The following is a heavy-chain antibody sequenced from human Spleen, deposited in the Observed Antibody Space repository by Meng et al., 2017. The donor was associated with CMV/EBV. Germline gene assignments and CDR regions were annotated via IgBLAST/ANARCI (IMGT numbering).Heavy chain of an antibody. V-gene: IGHV1-8*03. Sequence: ASVKVSCKASGYTFTSYDINWVRQATGQGLEWMGWMNPNSGNTGYAQKFQGRVTITRNTSISTAYTELSSLRSEDTAVYYCAREGAPNWGLTGGQYGMDVWGQGTTVTVSS. CDR2: MNPNSGNT. D-gene: IGHD7-27*01. J-gene: IGHJ6*02. CDR3: AREGAPNWGLTGGQYGMDV. CDR1: GYTFTSYD.